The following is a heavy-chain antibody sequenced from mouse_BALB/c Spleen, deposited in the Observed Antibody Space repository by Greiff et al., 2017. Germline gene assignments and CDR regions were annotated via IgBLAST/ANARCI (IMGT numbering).Heavy chain of an antibody. V-gene: IGHV5-17*02. CDR3: ARSGSNWDEGYAMDY. Sequence: EVQLQESGGGLVQPGGSRKLSCAASGFTFSSFGMHWVRQAPEKGLEWVAYISSGSSTIYYADTVKGRFTISRDNPKNTLFLQMTSLRSEDTAMYYCARSGSNWDEGYAMDYWGQGTSVTVSS. CDR1: GFTFSSFG. CDR2: ISSGSSTI. J-gene: IGHJ4*01. D-gene: IGHD4-1*01.